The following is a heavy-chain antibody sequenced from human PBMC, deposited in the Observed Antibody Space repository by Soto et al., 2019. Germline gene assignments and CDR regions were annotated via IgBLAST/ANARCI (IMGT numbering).Heavy chain of an antibody. CDR1: GGSISSYY. Sequence: PSETLSLTCTVSGGSISSYYWSWIRQPPGKGLEWIGYIYYSGSTNYNPSLKSRVTISVDTSKNQFSLKLSSVTAADAAVYYCARDRRYDFWSGHPYGMDVWGQGTTVNVSS. J-gene: IGHJ6*02. CDR2: IYYSGST. CDR3: ARDRRYDFWSGHPYGMDV. D-gene: IGHD3-3*01. V-gene: IGHV4-59*01.